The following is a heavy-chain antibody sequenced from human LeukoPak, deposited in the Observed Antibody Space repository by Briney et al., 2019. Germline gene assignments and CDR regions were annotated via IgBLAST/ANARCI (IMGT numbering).Heavy chain of an antibody. CDR2: MNPNSGNT. D-gene: IGHD3-9*01. V-gene: IGHV1-8*01. CDR3: AREQGYDILTGYPTHYFDY. Sequence: ASVKVSCTASGYTFTSYDINWVRQATGQGLEWMGWMNPNSGNTGYAQKFQGRVTMTRNTSISTAYMELSSLRSDDTAVYYCAREQGYDILTGYPTHYFDYWGQGTLVTVSS. J-gene: IGHJ4*02. CDR1: GYTFTSYD.